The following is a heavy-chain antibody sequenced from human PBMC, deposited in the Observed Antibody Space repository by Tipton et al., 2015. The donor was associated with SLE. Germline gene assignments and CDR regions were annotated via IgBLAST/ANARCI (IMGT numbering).Heavy chain of an antibody. CDR1: GFSFSNYG. CDR3: ASSLLTVFAGFDY. Sequence: SLRLSCAASGFSFSNYGMHWVRQAPGKGLEWVTLIWHDGTNQYYADSVKGRFTISRDNSKNTLYLQMNSLRAEDTAVYYCASSLLTVFAGFDYWGQGTLVTVSS. CDR2: IWHDGTNQ. D-gene: IGHD3-3*01. V-gene: IGHV3-30*19. J-gene: IGHJ4*02.